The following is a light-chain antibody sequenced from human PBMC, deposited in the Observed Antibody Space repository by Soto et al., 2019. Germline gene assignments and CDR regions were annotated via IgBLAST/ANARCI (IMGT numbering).Light chain of an antibody. CDR2: DST. CDR3: QQRNVWPPIT. J-gene: IGKJ5*01. CDR1: QSIHTS. V-gene: IGKV3-11*01. Sequence: IVMPQSPATLSLSPGERATLSCRASQSIHTSLAWYQQKSGKPPRLVIYDSTLRANGVPDRFGGSRSGTEFTLTINSLEPEDFAVYYCQQRNVWPPITFGQGTRLEIK.